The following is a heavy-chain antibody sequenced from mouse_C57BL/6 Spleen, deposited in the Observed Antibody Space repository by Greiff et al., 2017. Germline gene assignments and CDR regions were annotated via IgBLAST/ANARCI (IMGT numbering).Heavy chain of an antibody. V-gene: IGHV1-53*01. CDR1: GYTFTSYW. CDR2: INPSNGGT. CDR3: ARFPYYGSSPFAY. D-gene: IGHD1-1*01. Sequence: VQLQQPGTELVKPGASVKLSCKASGYTFTSYWMHWVKQRPGPGLEWIGNINPSNGGTNYNEKFKSKATLTVDKSSSTAYMQLSSLTSEDSAVYYCARFPYYGSSPFAYWGQGTLVTVSA. J-gene: IGHJ3*01.